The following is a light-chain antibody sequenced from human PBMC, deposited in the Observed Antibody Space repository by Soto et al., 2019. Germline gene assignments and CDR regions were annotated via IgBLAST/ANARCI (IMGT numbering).Light chain of an antibody. CDR3: FSFTTTGTPV. V-gene: IGLV2-14*01. CDR2: EVN. CDR1: ISDIGAYDY. J-gene: IGLJ1*01. Sequence: QRPLAQPASLSGSRGQSITISCTGTISDIGAYDYVSWFQQHPGKAPKLMISEVNNRPSGVSSRFSGSKSGNTAYLTISGLQVEDEAEYFCFSFTTTGTPVFGTGTKVTVL.